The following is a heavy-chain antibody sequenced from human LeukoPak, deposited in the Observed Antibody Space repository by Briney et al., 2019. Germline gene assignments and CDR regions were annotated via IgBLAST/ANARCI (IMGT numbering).Heavy chain of an antibody. CDR2: ISGSGGST. CDR3: AKGVRYFDWLSPYYFDY. V-gene: IGHV3-23*01. Sequence: PGGSLRLSCAASGFTFSSYAMSWVRQAPGKGLEWVSAISGSGGSTYYADSVKGRFTISRDNSKNTLYLQMNSLRAEDTAVYYCAKGVRYFDWLSPYYFDYWGQGTLVTVSS. D-gene: IGHD3-9*01. J-gene: IGHJ4*02. CDR1: GFTFSSYA.